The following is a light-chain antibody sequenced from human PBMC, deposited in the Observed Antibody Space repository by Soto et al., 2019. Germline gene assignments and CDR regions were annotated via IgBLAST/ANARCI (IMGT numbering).Light chain of an antibody. CDR2: EVA. J-gene: IGLJ1*01. V-gene: IGLV2-14*03. CDR1: NSDVGAYPY. Sequence: QSALTQPASVSGSPGQSITISCTGTNSDVGAYPYVSWYQQHPGNAPKLLIYEVADRPSGVSDRFSGSKSGNTASLTISALQAEDEAVYYCSSYTSTSTAVVFGTGTKLTVL. CDR3: SSYTSTSTAVV.